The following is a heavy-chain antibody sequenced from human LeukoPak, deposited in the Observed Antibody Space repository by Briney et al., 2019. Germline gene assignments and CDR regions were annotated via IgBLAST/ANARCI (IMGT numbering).Heavy chain of an antibody. V-gene: IGHV3-23*01. J-gene: IGHJ4*02. Sequence: GGSLRLSCAASGFTFSSTSMSWVRQAPGKGLEWVAVTVGGGDGTYYADSVKGRFTISRDNSNNTLYLQMNSLRAEDTAVYYCAYMRGLYYGIDYWGQGALVTVSS. CDR3: AYMRGLYYGIDY. D-gene: IGHD3-10*01. CDR1: GFTFSSTS. CDR2: TVGGGDGT.